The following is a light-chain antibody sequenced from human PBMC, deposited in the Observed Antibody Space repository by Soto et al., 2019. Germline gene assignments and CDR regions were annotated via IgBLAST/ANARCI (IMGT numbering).Light chain of an antibody. CDR2: DVS. CDR3: RSYTGCRLYV. J-gene: IGLJ1*01. Sequence: QSALTQPASVSGSPGQTITISCTGTSSDVGGYNYVSWYQQHPGKAPKLMIYDVSNRPSGVSNRFSGSKSGNTASLTISGLEAEEEADYFFRSYTGCRLYVFGTGTKRTVL. CDR1: SSDVGGYNY. V-gene: IGLV2-14*01.